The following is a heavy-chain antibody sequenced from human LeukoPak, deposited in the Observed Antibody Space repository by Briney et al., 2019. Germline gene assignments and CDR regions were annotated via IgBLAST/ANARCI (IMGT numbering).Heavy chain of an antibody. CDR1: GYTFTSYA. CDR3: ARESRREGYFDY. CDR2: IIPIFGTA. J-gene: IGHJ4*02. Sequence: GASVKVSCKASGYTFTSYAISWVRQAPGQGLEWMGGIIPIFGTANYAQKFQGRVTITTDESTSTAYMELSSLRSEDTAVYYCARESRREGYFDYWGQGTLVTVSS. V-gene: IGHV1-69*05.